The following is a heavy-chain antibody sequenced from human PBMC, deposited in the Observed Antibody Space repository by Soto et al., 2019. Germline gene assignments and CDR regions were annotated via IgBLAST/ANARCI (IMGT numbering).Heavy chain of an antibody. J-gene: IGHJ4*02. D-gene: IGHD5-12*01. CDR1: GFTFSSYS. Sequence: PGGSLRLSCAASGFTFSSYSMNWVRQAPGKGLEGVSSISSSSSYIYYADSVKGRFTISRDNAKNSLYLQMNSLRAEDTAVYYCARDGYSGYENFDYWGQGTLVTVSS. CDR3: ARDGYSGYENFDY. V-gene: IGHV3-21*01. CDR2: ISSSSSYI.